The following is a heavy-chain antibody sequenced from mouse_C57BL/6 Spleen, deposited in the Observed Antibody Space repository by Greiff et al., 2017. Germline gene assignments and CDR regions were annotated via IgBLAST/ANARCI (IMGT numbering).Heavy chain of an antibody. CDR1: GYTFTSYW. D-gene: IGHD1-1*01. J-gene: IGHJ1*03. Sequence: QVQLQQSGAELVKPGASVKMSCKASGYTFTSYWITWVKQRPGQGLEWIGDIYPGSGSTNYNEKFKSKATLTVDTSSSTAYMQLSSLTSEDSAVYYCARCFTTVVAEDWYFDVWGTGTTVTVSS. CDR2: IYPGSGST. V-gene: IGHV1-55*01. CDR3: ARCFTTVVAEDWYFDV.